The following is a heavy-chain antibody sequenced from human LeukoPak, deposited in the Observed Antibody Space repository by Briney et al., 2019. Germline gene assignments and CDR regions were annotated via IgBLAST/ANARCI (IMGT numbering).Heavy chain of an antibody. D-gene: IGHD6-19*01. CDR1: GGSTRSISYY. J-gene: IGHJ4*02. Sequence: SETLSLTCTVSGGSTRSISYYWGWIRQPPGKGLEWIGSIYYSGSTYYNASLKSRGTISVDTSKNQFSLKLNSVTAADTAVYFCAGQVVAVAGTGYFDYWGQGTLVTVSS. V-gene: IGHV4-39*01. CDR3: AGQVVAVAGTGYFDY. CDR2: IYYSGST.